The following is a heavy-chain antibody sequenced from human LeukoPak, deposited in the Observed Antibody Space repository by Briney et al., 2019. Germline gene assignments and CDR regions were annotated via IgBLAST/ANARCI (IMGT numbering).Heavy chain of an antibody. J-gene: IGHJ6*02. CDR3: ARDDVIPIYGGNSMDV. CDR2: IYSGGST. D-gene: IGHD4-23*01. Sequence: GGSLRLSCAAPGFTVSSNYMSWVRQAPGKGLEWVSVIYSGGSTYYADSVKGRFTISRDNSKNTLYLQMNSLRAEDTAVYYCARDDVIPIYGGNSMDVWGQGTTVTVSS. CDR1: GFTVSSNY. V-gene: IGHV3-66*01.